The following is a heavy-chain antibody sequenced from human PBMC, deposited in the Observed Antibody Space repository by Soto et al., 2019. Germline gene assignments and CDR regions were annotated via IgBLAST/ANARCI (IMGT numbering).Heavy chain of an antibody. CDR3: AKGRGSSSSGTDY. D-gene: IGHD6-6*01. J-gene: IGHJ4*02. CDR2: ISGSGGST. V-gene: IGHV3-23*01. Sequence: VQLLESGGGLVQPGGSLRLSCAASGFSFSSYAMSWVRQAPGRGLEWVSFISGSGGSTYYADSARGRLTISRDNSKNTLYLQMNSRRAEDTALDYCAKGRGSSSSGTDYWGQGTLVTVSS. CDR1: GFSFSSYA.